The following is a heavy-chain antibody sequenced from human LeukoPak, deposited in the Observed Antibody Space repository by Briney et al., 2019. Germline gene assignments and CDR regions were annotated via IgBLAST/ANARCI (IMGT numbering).Heavy chain of an antibody. Sequence: QAGGSLRLSCAASGFTFSDYYMSWVRQAPGKGLEWVSAISGSGGSTYYADSVKGRFTISRDNSKNTLYLQMNSLRAEDTAVYYCATRGVVVVAATLENLFDPWGQGILVTVSS. J-gene: IGHJ5*02. CDR1: GFTFSDYY. V-gene: IGHV3-23*01. CDR3: ATRGVVVVAATLENLFDP. CDR2: ISGSGGST. D-gene: IGHD2-15*01.